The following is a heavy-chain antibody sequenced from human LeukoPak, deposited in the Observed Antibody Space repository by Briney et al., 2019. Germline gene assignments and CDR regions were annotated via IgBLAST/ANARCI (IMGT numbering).Heavy chain of an antibody. V-gene: IGHV3-30*03. CDR2: ISYDGSNK. J-gene: IGHJ4*02. Sequence: GGSLRLSCAASGFTFSSYGMHWVRQAPGKGLEWVAVISYDGSNKYYADSVKGRFTISRDNSKNTLYLQMNSLRAEDTAVYYCATNDFWSGYYYFDYWGQGTLVTVSS. D-gene: IGHD3-3*01. CDR1: GFTFSSYG. CDR3: ATNDFWSGYYYFDY.